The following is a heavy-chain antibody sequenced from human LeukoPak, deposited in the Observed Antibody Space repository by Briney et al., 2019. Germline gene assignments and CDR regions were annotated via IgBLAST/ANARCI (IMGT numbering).Heavy chain of an antibody. J-gene: IGHJ5*02. CDR1: GYTFTSYD. Sequence: EASVKVSCKASGYTFTSYDINWVRQATGQGLERMGGMNPNSGHTGYAQKFQGRVTITRNTSISTAYMELSSLRSEDTAVYYCARATPRRITIFGVVISRSNWFDPWGQGTLVTVSS. CDR2: MNPNSGHT. V-gene: IGHV1-8*03. D-gene: IGHD3-3*01. CDR3: ARATPRRITIFGVVISRSNWFDP.